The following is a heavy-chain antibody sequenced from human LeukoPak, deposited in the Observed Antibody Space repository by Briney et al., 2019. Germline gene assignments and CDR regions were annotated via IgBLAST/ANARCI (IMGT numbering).Heavy chain of an antibody. CDR2: ISYDGSNQ. CDR1: GFTFSNYA. Sequence: PGGSLRLSCAASGFTFSNYAMHWVRQAPGRGLEWVAVISYDGSNQEYADSVKGLFIISRDNSKATLYLQMNLLRTEDTALYYCARERGSGWYYLDYWGQGALVTVSS. D-gene: IGHD6-19*01. CDR3: ARERGSGWYYLDY. V-gene: IGHV3-30*04. J-gene: IGHJ4*02.